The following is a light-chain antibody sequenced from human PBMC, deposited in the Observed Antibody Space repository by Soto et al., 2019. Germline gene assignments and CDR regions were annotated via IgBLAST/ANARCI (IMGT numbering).Light chain of an antibody. V-gene: IGKV1-5*01. Sequence: DIQMTQSPSTLSASVGDRVTITCRATQDIVKRVAWYQQKPGKAPELLIYDASTLETGVPSRFSGSGSGTEFTLTISGLQPDDFATYFCQNFYRSFPFGPGTTVNI. J-gene: IGKJ3*01. CDR3: QNFYRSFP. CDR2: DAS. CDR1: QDIVKR.